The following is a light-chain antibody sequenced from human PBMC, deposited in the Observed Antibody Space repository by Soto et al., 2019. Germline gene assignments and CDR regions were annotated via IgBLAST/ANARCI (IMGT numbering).Light chain of an antibody. J-gene: IGLJ1*01. Sequence: QSALTQPPSASGSPGQSVAISCTGTSSDVGGYNYVSWYQQHPGKAPKLMIYEVNKRPSGVPDRFSGSKSGNTASLTVSGLQAEDEADYYCCSYAGSSTDVFGTGTKVTVL. CDR3: CSYAGSSTDV. CDR1: SSDVGGYNY. CDR2: EVN. V-gene: IGLV2-8*01.